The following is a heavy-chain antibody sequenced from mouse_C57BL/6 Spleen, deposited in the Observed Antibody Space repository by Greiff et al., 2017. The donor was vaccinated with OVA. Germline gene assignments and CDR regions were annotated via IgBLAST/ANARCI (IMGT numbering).Heavy chain of an antibody. J-gene: IGHJ3*01. V-gene: IGHV1-53*01. CDR3: TRVFRTGEAWFPY. CDR2: INPSDGYT. CDR1: GYTFTSHW. Sequence: VQLQQPGTELVKPGASVRLSCRASGYTFTSHWMHWMKQRPGQGLEWIGNINPSDGYTNYNEKFKSKAILTVDKSSSTAYMQLSSLTSEDSAVYLCTRVFRTGEAWFPYWGQGTLVTVSA.